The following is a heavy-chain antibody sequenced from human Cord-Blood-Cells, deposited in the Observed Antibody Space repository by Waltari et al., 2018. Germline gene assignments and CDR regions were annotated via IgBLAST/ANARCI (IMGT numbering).Heavy chain of an antibody. J-gene: IGHJ3*02. CDR1: GFPFSSSG. V-gene: IGHV3-30*02. CDR3: AKDRSSIAAHDAVDI. CDR2: IRYDGSNK. D-gene: IGHD6-6*01. Sequence: QVQLVESGGGVVQPGGSLRLSCAASGFPFSSSGMLWVRQAPGKGLEWVAFIRYDGSNKYYADPVKGRFTISRDNSKNTLYRQMNSLRAEDTAVYYWAKDRSSIAAHDAVDIWGQGIMVTVSS.